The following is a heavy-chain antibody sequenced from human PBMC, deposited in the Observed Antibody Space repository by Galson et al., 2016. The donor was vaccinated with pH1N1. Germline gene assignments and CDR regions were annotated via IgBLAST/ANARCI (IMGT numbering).Heavy chain of an antibody. CDR2: IYPNTSDT. CDR3: SRGRRDPASNWNLPLDY. V-gene: IGHV5-51*03. Sequence: QSGAEVKKPGESLKISCSGAGYRFSTYWIGWVRQVPAQGLEWMAIIYPNTSDTKYTPSFAGQVTISADRSIRTAYLQWSSLKAADTSIYYCSRGRRDPASNWNLPLDYWGQGTLVTVSS. D-gene: IGHD1-20*01. J-gene: IGHJ4*02. CDR1: GYRFSTYW.